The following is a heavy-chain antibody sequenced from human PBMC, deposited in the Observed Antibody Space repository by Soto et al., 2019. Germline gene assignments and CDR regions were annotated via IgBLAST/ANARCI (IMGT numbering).Heavy chain of an antibody. CDR3: ARLETYYYGSGSYIWFDP. J-gene: IGHJ5*02. Sequence: PSETLSLTCTVSGGSISSSSYYWGWIRQPPGKGLEWIGSIYYSGSTYYNPSLKSRVTISVDTSKSQFSLKLSSVTAADTAVYYCARLETYYYGSGSYIWFDPWGQGTLVTVSS. CDR2: IYYSGST. CDR1: GGSISSSSYY. D-gene: IGHD3-10*01. V-gene: IGHV4-39*01.